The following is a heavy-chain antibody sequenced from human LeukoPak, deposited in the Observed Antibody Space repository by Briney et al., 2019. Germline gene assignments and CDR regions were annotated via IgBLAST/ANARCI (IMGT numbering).Heavy chain of an antibody. V-gene: IGHV4-59*08. CDR3: ARIDRAVAGTIDY. CDR1: GGSISSYF. Sequence: SETLSLTCTVSGGSISSYFWSWIRQPPGKGLEWIGYIYYSGSSNYNPSLKSRVTMSVDTSKNQFSLKLSSVTAADTAVYYCARIDRAVAGTIDYWGQGTLVTVSS. CDR2: IYYSGSS. D-gene: IGHD6-19*01. J-gene: IGHJ4*02.